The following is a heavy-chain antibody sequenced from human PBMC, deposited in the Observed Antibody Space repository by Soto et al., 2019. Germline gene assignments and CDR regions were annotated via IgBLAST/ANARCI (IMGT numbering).Heavy chain of an antibody. Sequence: QVQLQESGPGLVQPSETLSLTCNVSGDSMNTYSWSWIRQPPGKGLELIGYIFYIGGPKYNPSLKSRVTISLDTSKNPFSLTLSSVTAADTALYYCARGGRFFAEPVGYWGQGTRVTVTA. CDR3: ARGGRFFAEPVGY. D-gene: IGHD3-3*01. V-gene: IGHV4-59*01. J-gene: IGHJ4*02. CDR2: IFYIGGP. CDR1: GDSMNTYS.